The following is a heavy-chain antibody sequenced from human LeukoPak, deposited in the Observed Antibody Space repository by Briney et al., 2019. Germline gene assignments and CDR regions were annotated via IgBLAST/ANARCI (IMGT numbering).Heavy chain of an antibody. Sequence: SQTLSLTCTVSGGSISSGSYYWSWIRQPAGKGLEWIGRIYTSGSTNHNSSLKSRVTISVDTSKNQFSLKLSSVTAADTAVYYCASISGSYVSAFDIWGQGTMVTVSS. CDR3: ASISGSYVSAFDI. V-gene: IGHV4-61*02. CDR1: GGSISSGSYY. CDR2: IYTSGST. D-gene: IGHD1-26*01. J-gene: IGHJ3*02.